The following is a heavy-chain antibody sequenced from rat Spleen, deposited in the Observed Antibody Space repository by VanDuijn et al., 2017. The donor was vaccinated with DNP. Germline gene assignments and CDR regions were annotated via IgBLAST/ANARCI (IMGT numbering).Heavy chain of an antibody. CDR2: INTGSGGT. V-gene: IGHV1-43*01. J-gene: IGHJ2*01. D-gene: IGHD4-3*01. Sequence: QVQLQQSGAELAKPGSSVKISCRASGYTFIDYFISWIKQTTGQGLEYVGSINTGSGGTKYNEKFKGKATLTVDKSSSTAFMQLSSLTPDDSAVYYCAREETYFGYDYFDYWGQGAMVTVSS. CDR3: AREETYFGYDYFDY. CDR1: GYTFIDYF.